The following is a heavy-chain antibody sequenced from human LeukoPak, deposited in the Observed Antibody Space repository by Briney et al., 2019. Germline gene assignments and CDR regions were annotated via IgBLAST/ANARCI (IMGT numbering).Heavy chain of an antibody. Sequence: GSLRLSCAASGFTFSSYGMHWVRQAPGKGLEWVAVIWYDGSNKYYADSVKGRFTISRDNAKNSLYLQMNGLRDEDTAVYYCASYGGYFDYWGQGTLVTVSS. V-gene: IGHV3-33*01. CDR3: ASYGGYFDY. D-gene: IGHD3-10*01. CDR1: GFTFSSYG. CDR2: IWYDGSNK. J-gene: IGHJ4*02.